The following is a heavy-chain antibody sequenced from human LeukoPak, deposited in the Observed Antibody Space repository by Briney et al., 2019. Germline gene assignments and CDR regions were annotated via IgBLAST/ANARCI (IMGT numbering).Heavy chain of an antibody. Sequence: GGSPRLSCAASGFTFSSYAMNWVRQAPGKGLEWVSSLIGSGGNTYYADSVKGRFTTSRDNSKNTLFLQMNSLRAEGTAVYYCAKSASVAGWFYFDSWGQGTLVTVSS. CDR3: AKSASVAGWFYFDS. V-gene: IGHV3-23*01. J-gene: IGHJ4*02. CDR2: LIGSGGNT. CDR1: GFTFSSYA. D-gene: IGHD6-19*01.